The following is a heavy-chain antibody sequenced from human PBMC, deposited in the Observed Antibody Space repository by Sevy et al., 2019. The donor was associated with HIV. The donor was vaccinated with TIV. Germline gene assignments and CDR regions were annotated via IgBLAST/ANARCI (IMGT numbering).Heavy chain of an antibody. CDR2: IKSKSDGGTA. J-gene: IGHJ6*02. CDR3: TTDPQGHMYHYYYDMEV. CDR1: GFTFTNAW. Sequence: GSLRLSCAASGFTFTNAWMNWVRQAPGKGLEWVGRIKSKSDGGTADYAAPVEGRFTISRDDSRNMVHLQMDSLKTEDTAVYYCTTDPQGHMYHYYYDMEVWGQGTTVTVSS. V-gene: IGHV3-15*01.